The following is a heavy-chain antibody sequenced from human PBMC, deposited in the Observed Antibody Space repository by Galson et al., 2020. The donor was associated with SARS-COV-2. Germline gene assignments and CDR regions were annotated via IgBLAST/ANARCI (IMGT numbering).Heavy chain of an antibody. V-gene: IGHV3-30*03. D-gene: IGHD3-16*02. J-gene: IGHJ3*01. CDR3: ARAGYSSTWTLGDAFDV. CDR2: ISTDGNNK. CDR1: GFTFSNFG. Sequence: GESLKISCAASGFTFSNFGMHWVRQAPGKGLEWVAVISTDGNNKYDADSVKGRFTISRDNSDNTLYLQMNSLRPEDTAVDFCARAGYSSTWTLGDAFDVWGQGTLVTVSS.